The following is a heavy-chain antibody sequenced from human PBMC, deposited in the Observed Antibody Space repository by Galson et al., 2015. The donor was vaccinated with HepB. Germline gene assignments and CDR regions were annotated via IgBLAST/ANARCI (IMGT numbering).Heavy chain of an antibody. CDR1: GGSISSFY. D-gene: IGHD1-26*01. Sequence: LSLTCTVSGGSISSFYWSWIRQSPGKGLEWIGYIYQTGSTNYNPSLKSRVTISLDTSKSQLSLKLGSVTAADTAVYYCARHVVERVGATTYFDYWGQGTLVTVSS. CDR2: IYQTGST. V-gene: IGHV4-59*08. J-gene: IGHJ4*02. CDR3: ARHVVERVGATTYFDY.